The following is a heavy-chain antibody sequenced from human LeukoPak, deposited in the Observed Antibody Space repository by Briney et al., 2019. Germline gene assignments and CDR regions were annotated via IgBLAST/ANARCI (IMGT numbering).Heavy chain of an antibody. D-gene: IGHD3-16*01. CDR2: IIPILGIT. CDR3: AREAGEFHY. CDR1: GGTFSSYT. Sequence: SVKVSCKASGGTFSSYTLSWVRQAPGQGLEWMGRIIPILGITNYAQKFQGRVTITADKSTSTGYMELSSLRSEDTAVYYCAREAGEFHYWGQGTLVTVSS. J-gene: IGHJ4*02. V-gene: IGHV1-69*04.